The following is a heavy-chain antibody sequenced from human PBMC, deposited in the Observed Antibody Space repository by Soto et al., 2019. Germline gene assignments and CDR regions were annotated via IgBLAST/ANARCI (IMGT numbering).Heavy chain of an antibody. CDR3: HGYAY. J-gene: IGHJ4*02. CDR1: GFSVTANY. CDR2: IYSGGST. D-gene: IGHD5-12*01. Sequence: EVQVVESGGGLIQPGGSLRLSCEVSGFSVTANYMSWVRQAPGKGLEWVSVIYSGGSTYYIDSVKGRFSISRDISKNPLYLQRNSRRPEATAVYYRHGYAYWGQGSQVTFS. V-gene: IGHV3-53*01.